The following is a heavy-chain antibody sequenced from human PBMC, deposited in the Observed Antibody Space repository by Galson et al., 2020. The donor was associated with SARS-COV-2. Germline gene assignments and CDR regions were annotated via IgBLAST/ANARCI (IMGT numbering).Heavy chain of an antibody. J-gene: IGHJ4*02. CDR3: ARNCGTGTTGCDY. D-gene: IGHD1-1*01. CDR2: TYYRSKWYN. Sequence: SETLSLTCVISGDSVSSNIAAWNWIRQSPSRGLEWLGRTYYRSKWYNGYAESVRSRIIINPDTSKNQFSLQLNSVTPEDTAMYYCARNCGTGTTGCDYWGQGTLVTVSS. V-gene: IGHV6-1*01. CDR1: GDSVSSNIAA.